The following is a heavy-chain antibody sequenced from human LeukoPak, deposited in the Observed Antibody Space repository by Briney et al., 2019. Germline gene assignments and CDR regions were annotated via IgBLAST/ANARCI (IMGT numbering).Heavy chain of an antibody. CDR1: GGSFSGYY. CDR3: ALRRDGYNYGFDY. J-gene: IGHJ4*02. D-gene: IGHD5-24*01. CDR2: INDSAST. Sequence: PSETLSLTCAVYGGSFSGYYWSWIRQPPGKGLEWIGEINDSASTNRNPSLKSRVTISVDTSKNQFSLKLTSVTAADTAVYYCALRRDGYNYGFDYWGQGTLVTVSS. V-gene: IGHV4-34*01.